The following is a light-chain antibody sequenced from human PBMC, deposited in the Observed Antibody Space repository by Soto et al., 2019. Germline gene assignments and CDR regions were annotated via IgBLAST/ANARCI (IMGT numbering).Light chain of an antibody. Sequence: DIQMTQSPSSVSASVGDRVTITCRVSQGISSSFLAWYQQIPGKVPKLLIYSASTLQSGVPSRFSGSGSGTDFTLTISSLQPEDVAIYYCQKYNSGPLTFGGGTKVDIK. CDR1: QGISSSF. V-gene: IGKV1-27*01. CDR2: SAS. CDR3: QKYNSGPLT. J-gene: IGKJ4*01.